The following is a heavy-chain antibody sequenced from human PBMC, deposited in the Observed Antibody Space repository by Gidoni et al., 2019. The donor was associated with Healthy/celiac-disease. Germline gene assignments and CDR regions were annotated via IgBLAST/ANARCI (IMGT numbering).Heavy chain of an antibody. Sequence: VQLVESGGGVVQPGRSLRLSCAASGFTFSSYALHRVRQAPGKGLEWVAVISYDGSNKYYADSVKGRFTIPRDNSKNTLYLQMNSLRAEDTAVYYCARDGSGYYDFWSGYSSRYYFDYWGQGTLVTVSS. J-gene: IGHJ4*02. CDR1: GFTFSSYA. V-gene: IGHV3-30-3*01. CDR2: ISYDGSNK. CDR3: ARDGSGYYDFWSGYSSRYYFDY. D-gene: IGHD3-3*01.